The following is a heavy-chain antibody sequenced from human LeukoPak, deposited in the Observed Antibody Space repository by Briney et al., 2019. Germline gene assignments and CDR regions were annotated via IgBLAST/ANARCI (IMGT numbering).Heavy chain of an antibody. J-gene: IGHJ3*01. D-gene: IGHD2-2*01. V-gene: IGHV3-23*01. CDR1: GFTFSSYA. Sequence: GGSLRLSCAASGFTFSSYAMSWVRQAPGKGLECVSVISATGETTRYADSVKGRFTISRDNSNNTLYLLMNSLRTEDTALYYCAKCSATCYLGAFDVWGQGTMVTVSS. CDR2: ISATGETT. CDR3: AKCSATCYLGAFDV.